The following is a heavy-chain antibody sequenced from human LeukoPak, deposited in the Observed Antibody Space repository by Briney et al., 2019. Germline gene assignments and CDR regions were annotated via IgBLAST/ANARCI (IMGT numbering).Heavy chain of an antibody. V-gene: IGHV4-59*12. D-gene: IGHD6-6*01. J-gene: IGHJ4*02. Sequence: PSETLSLTCTVSGGSISSYHWSWLRQPPGKGLEWIGYINFSGRINYNPSLRSRVTMSVDTSKNQFSLKLSSVTAADTAVYYCAARIAASGYFDYWGQGTLVTVSS. CDR1: GGSISSYH. CDR3: AARIAASGYFDY. CDR2: INFSGRI.